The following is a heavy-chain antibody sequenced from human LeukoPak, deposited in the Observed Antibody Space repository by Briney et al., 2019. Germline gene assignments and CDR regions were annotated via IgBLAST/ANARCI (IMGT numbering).Heavy chain of an antibody. CDR1: GFTFSSYS. V-gene: IGHV3-21*01. J-gene: IGHJ4*02. Sequence: PGGSLRLSCAASGFTFSSYSMNWVRQAPGKGLEWVSSIGSSSSYIYYADSVKGRFTISRDNAKNSLYLQMNSLRTEDTAVYYCAREGVRGYSGYWGQGTLVTVSS. CDR2: IGSSSSYI. D-gene: IGHD5-12*01. CDR3: AREGVRGYSGY.